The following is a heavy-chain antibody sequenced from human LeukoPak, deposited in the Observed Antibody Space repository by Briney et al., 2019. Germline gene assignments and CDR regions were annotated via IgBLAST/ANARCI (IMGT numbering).Heavy chain of an antibody. CDR3: ARDFDMGITPGDDFDF. CDR2: IKEDGTYT. J-gene: IGHJ4*02. D-gene: IGHD3-9*01. CDR1: GFSFSKYW. Sequence: GGSLRLSCAASGFSFSKYWMHWVRQAPGEGLVWVSRIKEDGTYTSYADSVKGRFTISRDNARNTVFLQMNSLRAEDTAVYYCARDFDMGITPGDDFDFWGQGTLVTVSS. V-gene: IGHV3-74*01.